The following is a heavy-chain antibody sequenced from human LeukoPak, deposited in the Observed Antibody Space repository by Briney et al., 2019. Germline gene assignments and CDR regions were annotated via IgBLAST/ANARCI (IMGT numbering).Heavy chain of an antibody. CDR1: GGSVSSGSYY. CDR3: AMAYSSSWYYFDY. CDR2: IYYSGST. D-gene: IGHD6-13*01. V-gene: IGHV4-61*01. Sequence: SETLSLTCTVSGGSVSSGSYYWSWIRQPPGKGLEWIGYIYYSGSTNYNPSLKSRVTISVDTSKNQFSLRLNSVTAADTAVYYCAMAYSSSWYYFDYWGQGTLVTVSS. J-gene: IGHJ4*02.